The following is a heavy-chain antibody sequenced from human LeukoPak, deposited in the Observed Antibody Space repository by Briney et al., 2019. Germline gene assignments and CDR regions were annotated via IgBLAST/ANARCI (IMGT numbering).Heavy chain of an antibody. CDR3: TTDFAVAATPIDY. D-gene: IGHD2-15*01. CDR1: GFTFSNAW. J-gene: IGHJ4*02. Sequence: GGSLRLSCAASGFTFSNAWMSWVRQAPGKGLEWVGRIKSKTDGGTTDYAAPVKGRFTISRDDSKNTLYLQMNSLKTEDTAVCYCTTDFAVAATPIDYWGQGTLVTVSS. V-gene: IGHV3-15*01. CDR2: IKSKTDGGTT.